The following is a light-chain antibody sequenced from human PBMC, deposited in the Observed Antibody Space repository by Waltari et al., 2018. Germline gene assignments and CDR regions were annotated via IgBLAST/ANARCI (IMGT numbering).Light chain of an antibody. CDR3: QAWDSSVV. J-gene: IGLJ2*01. V-gene: IGLV3-1*01. Sequence: SYELTQPPSVSVSPGQTASITCSGDKLGDKYACWYQQKPGQSPVLVIYEDRKRPLGIPERFSGSNSGNTATLTISGTQAMDEADYYCQAWDSSVVFGGGTKLTVL. CDR1: KLGDKY. CDR2: EDR.